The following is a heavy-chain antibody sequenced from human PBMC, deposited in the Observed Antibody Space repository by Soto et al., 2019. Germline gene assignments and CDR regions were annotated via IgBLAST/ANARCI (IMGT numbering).Heavy chain of an antibody. D-gene: IGHD3-22*01. Sequence: ASVKVSCKASGYTFTSYGIIWVRQAPGQGLEWMGWISAYNGNTNYAQKLQGRVTMTTDTSTSTAYMELRSLRSDDTAVYYCARDRGGGRSGYYLYYFDYWGQGTLVTVSS. V-gene: IGHV1-18*01. CDR3: ARDRGGGRSGYYLYYFDY. CDR1: GYTFTSYG. CDR2: ISAYNGNT. J-gene: IGHJ4*02.